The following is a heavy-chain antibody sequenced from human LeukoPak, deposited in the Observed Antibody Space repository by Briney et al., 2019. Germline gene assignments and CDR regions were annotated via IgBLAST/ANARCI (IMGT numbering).Heavy chain of an antibody. CDR2: MCRSGGST. D-gene: IGHD1-26*01. J-gene: IGHJ4*02. Sequence: PGGSLRLSCAASGFTFSSYAMSWVRQAPGKGLEWVSAMCRSGGSTYYADSVKGRFTISRDNSKNTLYLQMNSLRVEDTAVYYCAKDSGDAGPDSGSYYEIDYWGQGTLVTVSS. CDR3: AKDSGDAGPDSGSYYEIDY. CDR1: GFTFSSYA. V-gene: IGHV3-23*01.